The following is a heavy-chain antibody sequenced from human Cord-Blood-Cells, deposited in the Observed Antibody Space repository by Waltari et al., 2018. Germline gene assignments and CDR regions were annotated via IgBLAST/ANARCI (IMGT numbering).Heavy chain of an antibody. D-gene: IGHD3-9*01. V-gene: IGHV3-11*01. Sequence: AASGFTFSDYYMSWIHQAPGKGLEWVSYISSSGSTIYYADSVKGRFTISRDNAKNSLYLQMNSLRAEDTAVYYCARDLSTGYYFDYWGQGTLVTVSS. CDR3: ARDLSTGYYFDY. CDR2: ISSSGSTI. J-gene: IGHJ4*02. CDR1: GFTFSDYY.